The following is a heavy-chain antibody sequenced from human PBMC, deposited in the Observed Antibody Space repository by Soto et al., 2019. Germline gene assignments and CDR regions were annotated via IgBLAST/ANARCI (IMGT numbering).Heavy chain of an antibody. Sequence: QITLKESGPPLVKPTQTLTLTCTFSGFSLSTSGVGVGWIRQPLGKALEWLALIYWNDDKRYSPSLKSRLTITQDTSKTQVVLTMTNMDPVDTATYYCAHSVMYYYGSGYYFDYWGQGTLVTVSS. CDR1: GFSLSTSGVG. CDR3: AHSVMYYYGSGYYFDY. CDR2: IYWNDDK. V-gene: IGHV2-5*01. J-gene: IGHJ4*02. D-gene: IGHD3-10*01.